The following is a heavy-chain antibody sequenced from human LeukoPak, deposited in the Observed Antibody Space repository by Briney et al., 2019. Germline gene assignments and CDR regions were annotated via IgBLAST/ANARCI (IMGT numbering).Heavy chain of an antibody. D-gene: IGHD5-24*01. CDR3: ARECREDLLTDENWFDP. CDR1: GYTFTGYY. CDR2: INPNSGGT. J-gene: IGHJ5*02. V-gene: IGHV1-2*02. Sequence: ASVKVSCKASGYTFTGYYMHWVRQAPGQGLEWMGWINPNSGGTNYAQKFQGRVTMTRDTSISTAYMELSRLRSDDTAVYYCARECREDLLTDENWFDPWGQGTLVTVSS.